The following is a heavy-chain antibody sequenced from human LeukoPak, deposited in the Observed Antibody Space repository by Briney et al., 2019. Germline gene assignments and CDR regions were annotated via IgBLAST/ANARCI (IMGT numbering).Heavy chain of an antibody. V-gene: IGHV4-59*11. J-gene: IGHJ3*01. D-gene: IGHD4-17*01. CDR1: DDSFNTHY. CDR3: ARDPTTVTKGFDV. Sequence: SETLSLTCSVSDDSFNTHYWTWIRHPPGKGLEWIGYISSIGSTNYNPSLKRRVTITIDTSKKQFSLKMTSVTAADTAVYYCARDPTTVTKGFDVWGQGTMVTVSS. CDR2: ISSIGST.